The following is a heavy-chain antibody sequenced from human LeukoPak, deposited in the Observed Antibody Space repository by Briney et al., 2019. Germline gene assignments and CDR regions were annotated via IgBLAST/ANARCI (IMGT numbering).Heavy chain of an antibody. CDR1: GFTFDDYG. J-gene: IGHJ5*02. V-gene: IGHV3-74*01. CDR3: ARVLSKRYCSSTSCYSARLNWFDP. CDR2: INSDGSST. D-gene: IGHD2-2*01. Sequence: PGGSLRLSCAASGFTFDDYGMSWVRQAPGKGLVWVSRINSDGSSTSYADSVKGRFTISRDNAKNTLYLQMNSLRAEDTAVYYCARVLSKRYCSSTSCYSARLNWFDPWGQGTLVTVSS.